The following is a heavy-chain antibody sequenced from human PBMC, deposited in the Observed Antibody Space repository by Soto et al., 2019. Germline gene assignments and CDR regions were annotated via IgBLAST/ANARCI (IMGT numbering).Heavy chain of an antibody. V-gene: IGHV4-34*01. Sequence: PSETLSLTCAVYGGSFSGYYWSWIRQPPGKGLEWIGEINHRGSTNYNPSLKSRVTISVDTSKNQFSLKLSSVTAADTAVYYCARTKQPQYYYYMDVWGKGTTVTVSS. CDR1: GGSFSGYY. D-gene: IGHD2-8*01. J-gene: IGHJ6*03. CDR2: INHRGST. CDR3: ARTKQPQYYYYMDV.